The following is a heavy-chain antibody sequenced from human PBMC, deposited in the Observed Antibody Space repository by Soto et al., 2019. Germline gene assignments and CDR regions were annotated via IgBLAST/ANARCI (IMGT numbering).Heavy chain of an antibody. D-gene: IGHD3-16*01. CDR1: GCTFISYS. Sequence: GGSLRLSCAASGCTFISYSMNWVRQATGKGLEWVSSISRSSSYIYYADSVKGRFTISRDNAKNSLYLQMNSLRAEDTAVYYCARDLHDYVSFRFDPWGQGTLVTVSS. V-gene: IGHV3-21*01. CDR3: ARDLHDYVSFRFDP. J-gene: IGHJ5*02. CDR2: ISRSSSYI.